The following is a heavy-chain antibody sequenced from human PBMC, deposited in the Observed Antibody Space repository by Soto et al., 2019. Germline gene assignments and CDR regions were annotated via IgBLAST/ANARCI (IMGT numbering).Heavy chain of an antibody. V-gene: IGHV1-18*04. CDR3: ASQGSWNSGFGY. D-gene: IGHD1-7*01. J-gene: IGHJ4*02. Sequence: APAKVTCKASGYAFTSYVSSWVRQAPGQGLEWMGWISAYNGNTNYAQKLQGRVTMTTDTSTSTAYMELRSLRSDDTAVSYCASQGSWNSGFGYWGQGTLVTVSS. CDR1: GYAFTSYV. CDR2: ISAYNGNT.